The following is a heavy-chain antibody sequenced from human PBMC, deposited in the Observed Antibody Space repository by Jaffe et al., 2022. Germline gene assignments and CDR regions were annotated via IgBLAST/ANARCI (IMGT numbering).Heavy chain of an antibody. D-gene: IGHD2-2*01. Sequence: QVQLQQWGAGLLKPSETLSLTCAVYGGSFSGYYWSWIRQPPGKGLEWIGEINHSGSTNYNPSLKSRVTISVDTSKNQFSLKLSSVTAADTAVYYCARARYEQRHYCSSTSCYASGPRANNQLDYWGQGTLVTVSS. CDR1: GGSFSGYY. CDR2: INHSGST. J-gene: IGHJ4*02. CDR3: ARARYEQRHYCSSTSCYASGPRANNQLDY. V-gene: IGHV4-34*01.